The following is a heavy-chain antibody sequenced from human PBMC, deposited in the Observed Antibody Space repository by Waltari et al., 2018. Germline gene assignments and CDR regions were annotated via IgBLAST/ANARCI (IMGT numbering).Heavy chain of an antibody. Sequence: QVQLEQSGAEVKKPGSSVRVSCTASGGTFTTFVISWVRQAPGQGLEWMGGFIPVFGIENYQQNLQDRITITTDESTRTAYMELSSLTSEDTAIYYCAKDMGSGSCVDLWGQGTLVTVSS. J-gene: IGHJ5*02. CDR2: FIPVFGIE. V-gene: IGHV1-69*01. CDR3: AKDMGSGSCVDL. CDR1: GGTFTTFV. D-gene: IGHD3-10*01.